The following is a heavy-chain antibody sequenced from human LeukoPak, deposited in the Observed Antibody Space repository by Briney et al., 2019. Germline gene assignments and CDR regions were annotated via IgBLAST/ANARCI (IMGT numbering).Heavy chain of an antibody. J-gene: IGHJ4*02. CDR2: ISVSGNT. CDR1: GFTFSSYA. Sequence: GSLRLSCAASGFTFSSYAMSWVRQGPGKGLEWVSAISVSGNTYHADSVKGRFTISRDRSKNTLYLQMNSLRAGDAAVYYCAKAPVTTCSGAYCYPFDYWSQGTLVTVSS. CDR3: AKAPVTTCSGAYCYPFDY. D-gene: IGHD2-15*01. V-gene: IGHV3-23*01.